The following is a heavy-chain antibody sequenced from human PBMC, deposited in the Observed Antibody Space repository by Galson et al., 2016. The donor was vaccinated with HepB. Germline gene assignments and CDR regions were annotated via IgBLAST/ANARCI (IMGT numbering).Heavy chain of an antibody. CDR1: GGSFSGYP. CDR2: ISSYDDNI. D-gene: IGHD4-11*01. J-gene: IGHJ4*02. V-gene: IGHV1-18*01. Sequence: SVKVSCKASGGSFSGYPISWARQAPGQGLEWMGWISSYDDNIKYAQKFQGRLTMTIDSSTDTAYMELRSLRSDDTAIYYCARERGNYAYFDYWGQGTLVTVSS. CDR3: ARERGNYAYFDY.